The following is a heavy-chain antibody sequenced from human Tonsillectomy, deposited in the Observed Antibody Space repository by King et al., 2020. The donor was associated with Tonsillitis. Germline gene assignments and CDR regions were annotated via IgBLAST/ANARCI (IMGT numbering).Heavy chain of an antibody. V-gene: IGHV3-43D*03. D-gene: IGHD6-19*01. CDR2: ISWDGGST. J-gene: IGHJ4*02. Sequence: VQLVESGGVVVQPGGSLRLSCAASGFTFDDYAMHWVRQAPGKGLEWVSLISWDGGSTYYADSVKGRFTNSRDNSQNSLYLQMNSLRAEDTALYYCAKDKEQWLEPGGLDYWCQGTLVAVSS. CDR3: AKDKEQWLEPGGLDY. CDR1: GFTFDDYA.